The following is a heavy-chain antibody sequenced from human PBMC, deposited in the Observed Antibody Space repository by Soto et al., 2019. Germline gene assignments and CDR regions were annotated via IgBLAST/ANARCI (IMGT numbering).Heavy chain of an antibody. V-gene: IGHV1-46*01. CDR2: INPSGGST. J-gene: IGHJ4*02. CDR1: GYTFTSYY. Sequence: ASVKVSCKASGYTFTSYYMHWVRQAPGQGLEWMGIINPSGGSTSYAQKFQGRVTMTRDTSTSTAYMELRSLRSDDTAVYYCARDLDGYPQTWGQGTLVTVSS. CDR3: ARDLDGYPQT. D-gene: IGHD5-12*01.